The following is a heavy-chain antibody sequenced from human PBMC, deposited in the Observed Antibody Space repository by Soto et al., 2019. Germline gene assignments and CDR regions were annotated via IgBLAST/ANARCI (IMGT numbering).Heavy chain of an antibody. CDR3: AREAARPFHPDY. J-gene: IGHJ4*02. Sequence: QVQLQESGPGLVKPSQTLSLTCTVSGGSISSGGYYWSWIRQHPGKGLEWIGYIYYSGSTFYNPSLKSRVTISVDTSKNQFSLKLSSVTAADTAVYYCAREAARPFHPDYWGQGTLVTVSS. CDR2: IYYSGST. V-gene: IGHV4-31*03. CDR1: GGSISSGGYY. D-gene: IGHD6-6*01.